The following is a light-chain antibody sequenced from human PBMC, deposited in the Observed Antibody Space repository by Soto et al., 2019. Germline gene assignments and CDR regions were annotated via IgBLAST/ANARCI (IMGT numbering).Light chain of an antibody. V-gene: IGKV2-28*01. CDR3: QESYSTPIT. CDR1: QSLLHSNGYKF. J-gene: IGKJ5*01. CDR2: LGS. Sequence: DIVMTQSPLYLPVTPGEPASISCRSSQSLLHSNGYKFFDWYLQKPGQSPQLLIYLGSNRASGVPDRFSGSESGTDFTLTISSLQREDFATYYCQESYSTPITFGQGTRLDIK.